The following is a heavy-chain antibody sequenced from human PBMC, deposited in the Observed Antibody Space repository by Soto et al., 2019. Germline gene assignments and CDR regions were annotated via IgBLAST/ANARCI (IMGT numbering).Heavy chain of an antibody. D-gene: IGHD3-10*01. J-gene: IGHJ4*02. CDR3: ARDGGEYYGSGSYYLGLFDY. V-gene: IGHV4-31*03. Sequence: QVQLQESGPGLVKPSQTLSLTCTVSGGSISSGGYYWSWIRQHPGKGLEWIGYIYYSGRTYYNQSLKRRVYLSVDRSKSQFAMKRGCVTAADTAVYYCARDGGEYYGSGSYYLGLFDYWGQGTLVTVSS. CDR2: IYYSGRT. CDR1: GGSISSGGYY.